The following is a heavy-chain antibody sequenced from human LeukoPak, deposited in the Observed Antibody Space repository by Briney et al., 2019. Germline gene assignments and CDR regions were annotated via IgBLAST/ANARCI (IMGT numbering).Heavy chain of an antibody. D-gene: IGHD3-16*01. V-gene: IGHV1-18*01. CDR1: GYTFTSYG. CDR2: ISAYSGNT. CDR3: ARVRYRLAETYIDY. J-gene: IGHJ4*02. Sequence: ASVKVSCKASGYTFTSYGISWVRQAPGQGLEWMGWISAYSGNTNYAQKLQGRVTMTTDTSTSTAYMELRSLRSDDTAVYYCARVRYRLAETYIDYWGQGTLVTVSS.